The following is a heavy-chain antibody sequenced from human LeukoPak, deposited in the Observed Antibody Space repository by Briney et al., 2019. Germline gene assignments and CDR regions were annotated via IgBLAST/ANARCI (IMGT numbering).Heavy chain of an antibody. CDR1: GFTFSSYS. V-gene: IGHV3-23*01. CDR2: ISGSGGST. D-gene: IGHD3-22*01. J-gene: IGHJ4*02. Sequence: SGGSLRLSCAASGFTFSSYSMNWVRQAPGKGLEWVSAISGSGGSTYYADSVKGRFTISRDNSKNTLYLQMNSLRAEDTAVYYCAKDPLYDSSGYDYWGQGTLVTVSS. CDR3: AKDPLYDSSGYDY.